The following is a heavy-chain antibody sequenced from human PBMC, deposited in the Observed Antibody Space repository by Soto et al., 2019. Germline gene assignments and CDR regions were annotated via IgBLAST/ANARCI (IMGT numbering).Heavy chain of an antibody. V-gene: IGHV1-18*01. D-gene: IGHD6-6*01. CDR3: ARGLGSSSSRWFDP. CDR1: GYTFTSYG. CDR2: ISAYNGNT. Sequence: ASVKVCCKASGYTFTSYGISWVRQAPGQGLEWMGWISAYNGNTNYAQKLQGRVTMTTNTSTSTAYMELSSLRSEDTAVYYCARGLGSSSSRWFDPWGQGTLVTVSS. J-gene: IGHJ5*02.